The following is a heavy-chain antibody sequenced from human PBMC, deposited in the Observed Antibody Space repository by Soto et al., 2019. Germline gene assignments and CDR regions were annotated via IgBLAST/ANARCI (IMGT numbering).Heavy chain of an antibody. D-gene: IGHD6-19*01. J-gene: IGHJ4*02. CDR1: GYTFIDYY. CDR2: ISPKSGAT. Sequence: GASVKVSCKASGYTFIDYYMHWVRQAPGQGFGWLGRISPKSGATNYAQKFQGRVTMTWDTSLNTAYMELSSLISEDTAVYYCARPPGYISDWYYFDLWGQGTLVTVSS. CDR3: ARPPGYISDWYYFDL. V-gene: IGHV1-2*02.